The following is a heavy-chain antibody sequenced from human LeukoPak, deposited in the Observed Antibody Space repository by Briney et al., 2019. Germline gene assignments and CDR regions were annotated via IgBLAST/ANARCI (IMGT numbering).Heavy chain of an antibody. J-gene: IGHJ4*02. CDR1: GGSISGGGYY. V-gene: IGHV4-31*03. Sequence: SETLSLTCTVSGGSISGGGYYWSWIRQHPGKGLEWIGYIYYSGSTYYNPSLKSRVTISVDTSKNQFSLKLSSVTAADTAVYYCASFLVVATYYFDYWGQGTLVTVSS. CDR3: ASFLVVATYYFDY. D-gene: IGHD2-15*01. CDR2: IYYSGST.